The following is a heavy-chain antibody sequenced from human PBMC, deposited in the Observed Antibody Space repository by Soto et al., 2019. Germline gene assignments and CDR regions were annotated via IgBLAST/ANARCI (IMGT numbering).Heavy chain of an antibody. Sequence: ASVKVSCKASGFTFTSSAVQWVRQARGQRLEWIGWIVVGSGNTNYAQKFQERVTITRDMSTSTAYMELSSLRSEDTAVYYCAAPLYNWNYYYYYGMDVWGQGTTVTVSS. D-gene: IGHD1-20*01. J-gene: IGHJ6*02. CDR1: GFTFTSSA. CDR2: IVVGSGNT. CDR3: AAPLYNWNYYYYYGMDV. V-gene: IGHV1-58*01.